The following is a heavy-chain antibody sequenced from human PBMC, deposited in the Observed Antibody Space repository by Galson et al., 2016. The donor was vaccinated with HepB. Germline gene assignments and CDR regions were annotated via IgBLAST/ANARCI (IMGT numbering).Heavy chain of an antibody. D-gene: IGHD3-3*01. J-gene: IGHJ4*02. Sequence: SVKVSCKASGHTFTTYGTNYGLSWVRQAPGQGLEWMGWTSPYNGNTNYAQNFRGRVTMTTNTSKSTTYMGLRNLRSDDTAGYYSARDSRDFYFDYWGQGTLVTVSS. CDR3: ARDSRDFYFDY. CDR1: GHTFTTYG. V-gene: IGHV1-18*01. CDR2: TSPYNGNT.